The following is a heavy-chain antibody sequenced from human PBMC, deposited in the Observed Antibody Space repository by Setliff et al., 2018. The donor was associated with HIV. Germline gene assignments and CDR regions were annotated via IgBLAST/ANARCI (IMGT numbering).Heavy chain of an antibody. V-gene: IGHV4-61*09. CDR1: GDSISSGSYY. J-gene: IGHJ5*02. D-gene: IGHD3-16*01. Sequence: PSETLSLTCSVSGDSISSGSYYWSWIQLPAGKGLEWIGQIHTTGSTNYNPSLKSRVTISIDTSKNQFSLKLNSVTATDTAVYYCAKRTFGSGRFDPWGQGTLVTVSS. CDR2: IHTTGST. CDR3: AKRTFGSGRFDP.